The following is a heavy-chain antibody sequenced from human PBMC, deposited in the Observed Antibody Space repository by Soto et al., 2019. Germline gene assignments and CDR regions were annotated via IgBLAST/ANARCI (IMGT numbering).Heavy chain of an antibody. CDR2: IYPGDSDT. CDR3: ARPYYYDSIGYWVGAFDI. D-gene: IGHD3-22*01. CDR1: GYSFTSYW. V-gene: IGHV5-51*01. Sequence: GESLKISCKGSGYSFTSYWIGWVRQMPGKGLEWMGIIYPGDSDTRYSPSFQGQVTISADKSISTAYLQWSSLKASDTAMYYCARPYYYDSIGYWVGAFDIWGQGTMVTVSS. J-gene: IGHJ3*02.